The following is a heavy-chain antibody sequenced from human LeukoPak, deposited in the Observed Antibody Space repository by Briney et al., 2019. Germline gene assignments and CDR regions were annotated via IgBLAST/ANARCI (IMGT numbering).Heavy chain of an antibody. CDR1: GYTFTSYY. Sequence: ASVKVSCKASGYTFTSYYMHWVRQAPGRGLEWMGIINPSGGSTSYAQKFQGRVTMTRDMSTSTVYMELSSLRSEDTAVYYCARSTSRVATGGDWGQGTLVTVSS. CDR2: INPSGGST. V-gene: IGHV1-46*01. D-gene: IGHD5-12*01. CDR3: ARSTSRVATGGD. J-gene: IGHJ4*02.